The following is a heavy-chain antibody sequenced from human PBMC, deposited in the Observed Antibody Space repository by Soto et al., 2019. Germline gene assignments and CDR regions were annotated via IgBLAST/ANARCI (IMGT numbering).Heavy chain of an antibody. D-gene: IGHD2-2*01. CDR1: GGSISSGDYY. V-gene: IGHV4-30-4*01. CDR3: ARAPPLGYCISTSCYPDLYFDY. J-gene: IGHJ4*02. CDR2: IYYSGST. Sequence: PSETLSLTCTVSGGSISSGDYYWSWIRQPPGKGLEWIGYIYYSGSTYYNPSLKSRVTISVDTSKNQFSLKLSSVTAADTAVYYCARAPPLGYCISTSCYPDLYFDYWGQGTLVTVS.